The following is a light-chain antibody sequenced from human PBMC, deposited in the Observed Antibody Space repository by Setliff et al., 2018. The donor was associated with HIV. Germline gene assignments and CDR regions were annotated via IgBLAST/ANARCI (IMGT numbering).Light chain of an antibody. CDR2: EVS. V-gene: IGLV2-14*01. Sequence: ALTQPASVSGSPGQSITISCTGTSSDVGGFNYVSWYQHHPGKAPKLMIYEVSNRPSGVSNRFSGSKSGNTASLTISGLQAEDEADYYCTSYSSRSTPYVFGTGTKV. CDR1: SSDVGGFNY. CDR3: TSYSSRSTPYV. J-gene: IGLJ1*01.